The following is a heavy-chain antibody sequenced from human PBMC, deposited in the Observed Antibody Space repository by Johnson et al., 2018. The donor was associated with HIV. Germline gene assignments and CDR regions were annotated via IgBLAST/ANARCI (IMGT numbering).Heavy chain of an antibody. J-gene: IGHJ3*01. CDR1: GFTFS. D-gene: IGHD4-17*01. CDR2: SGSSI. V-gene: IGHV3-69-1*01. Sequence: EVQLVESGGGVVQPGRSLRLSCAASGFTFSSSGSSIYYTDSLKGRFTISRDNAKNSLYLQMNSLKAEDTGVYYCARDSTPWGGEHVGYAFDLWGRGTLVTISS. CDR3: ARDSTPWGGEHVGYAFDL.